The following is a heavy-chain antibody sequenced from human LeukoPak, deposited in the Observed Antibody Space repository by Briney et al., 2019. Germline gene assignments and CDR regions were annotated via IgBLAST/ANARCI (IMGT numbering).Heavy chain of an antibody. J-gene: IGHJ4*02. CDR2: IYYSGST. CDR3: ARHANVGYPRNSFDC. D-gene: IGHD1/OR15-1a*01. V-gene: IGHV4-39*01. CDR1: GGSISSSSYY. Sequence: PSETLSLTCTVSGGSISSSSYYWGWIRQPPGKGLEWIGSIYYSGSTYYNPSLKSRFTISVDTSKNQFSLKLSSVAAADTAVYYCARHANVGYPRNSFDCGGQATLVTFSA.